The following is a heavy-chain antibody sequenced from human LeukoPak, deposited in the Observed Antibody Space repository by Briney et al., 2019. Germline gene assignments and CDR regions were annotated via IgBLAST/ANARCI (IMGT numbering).Heavy chain of an antibody. CDR3: ARSTPISGYYDSSGYPALDY. V-gene: IGHV4-38-2*02. Sequence: PSETLSLTCTVSGYSISSGYYWGWIRQPPGKGLEWIGSIYHSGSTYYNPSLKSRVTISVDTSKNQFSLKLSSVTAADTAVYYCARSTPISGYYDSSGYPALDYWGQGTLVTVSS. D-gene: IGHD3-22*01. CDR1: GYSISSGYY. J-gene: IGHJ4*02. CDR2: IYHSGST.